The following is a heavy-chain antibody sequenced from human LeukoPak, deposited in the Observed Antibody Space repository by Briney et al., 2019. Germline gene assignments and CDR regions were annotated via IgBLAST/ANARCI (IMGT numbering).Heavy chain of an antibody. CDR2: INPNSGT. Sequence: GASVKVFCKASEYTFTGYYMHWVRQAPGQGLEWMGWINPNSGTNYAQKFQGRVTMTRDTSITTAYMDLSSLRSDDTAVYYCARSPGSSGYVDYWGQGTLVTVSS. J-gene: IGHJ4*02. V-gene: IGHV1-2*02. CDR3: ARSPGSSGYVDY. CDR1: EYTFTGYY. D-gene: IGHD6-19*01.